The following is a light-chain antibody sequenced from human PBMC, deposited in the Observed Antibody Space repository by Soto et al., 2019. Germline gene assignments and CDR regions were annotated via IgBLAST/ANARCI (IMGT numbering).Light chain of an antibody. V-gene: IGKV1-5*01. CDR3: QRYYNYSK. CDR1: QTIISW. J-gene: IGKJ1*01. CDR2: DAS. Sequence: DIQMTHSPSTLPASVVYIVTITFRASQTIISWLAWYQQKPGKAPDLLIYDASRLAGGVPSRFSGSESGTEFTLTIGSLQPDDFATYFCQRYYNYSKFGQGTKVDIK.